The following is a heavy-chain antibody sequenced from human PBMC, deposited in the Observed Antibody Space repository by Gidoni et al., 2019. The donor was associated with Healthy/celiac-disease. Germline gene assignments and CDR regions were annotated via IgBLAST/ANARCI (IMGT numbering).Heavy chain of an antibody. Sequence: VKKPGASVKVSCKASGYTFTGYYMHWVRQAPGQGLEWMGWIHPNSGGTNYAQKFQGRVTLTRDTSISPAYMELSRLRADDTAVYYCARPTRTGTRWIDANYYGMDVWGQGTKVTVSS. CDR1: GYTFTGYY. CDR3: ARPTRTGTRWIDANYYGMDV. V-gene: IGHV1-2*02. CDR2: IHPNSGGT. J-gene: IGHJ6*02. D-gene: IGHD1-7*01.